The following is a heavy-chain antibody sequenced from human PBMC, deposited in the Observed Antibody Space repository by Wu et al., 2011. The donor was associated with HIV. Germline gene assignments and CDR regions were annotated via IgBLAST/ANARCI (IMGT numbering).Heavy chain of an antibody. CDR3: ATDPTIVGEG. Sequence: QVQVVQSGAEVKKPGSSVKVSCKASGGTFSSYAVSWVRLAPGQGLEWMGRIIPMFNTAMYAQRFQSRLTLTADKSTSTAYMELSSLRSDDTAVYYCATDPTIVGEGWGQGTRVTVSS. J-gene: IGHJ1*01. V-gene: IGHV1-69*14. CDR2: IIPMFNTA. CDR1: GGTFSSYA. D-gene: IGHD2/OR15-2a*01.